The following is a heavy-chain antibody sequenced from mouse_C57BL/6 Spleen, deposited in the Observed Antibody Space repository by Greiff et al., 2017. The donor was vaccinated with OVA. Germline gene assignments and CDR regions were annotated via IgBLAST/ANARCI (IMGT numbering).Heavy chain of an antibody. CDR3: AIYDGSSYGYFDY. CDR1: GYTFTSYW. D-gene: IGHD1-1*01. Sequence: QVQLQQPGAELVKPGASVKLSCKASGYTFTSYWMHWVKQRPGQGLEWIGMIHPNSGSTNYNEKFKSKATLTVDKSSSTAYMQLSSLTSEDSAVYYCAIYDGSSYGYFDYWGQGTTLTVSS. J-gene: IGHJ2*01. CDR2: IHPNSGST. V-gene: IGHV1-64*01.